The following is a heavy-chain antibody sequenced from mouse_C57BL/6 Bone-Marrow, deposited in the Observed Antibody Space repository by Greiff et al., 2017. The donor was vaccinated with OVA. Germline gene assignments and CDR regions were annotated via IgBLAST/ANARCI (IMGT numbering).Heavy chain of an antibody. CDR1: GYAFTNYL. V-gene: IGHV1-54*01. J-gene: IGHJ4*01. Sequence: QVQLLQSGAELVRPGTSVKVSCKASGYAFTNYLIEWVQQRPGKGLEWIGVINPGSGGTNYNEKFKGKATLSAAKSSSTAYMQLSSLTSEDSAVYFCARMYYGSSYRNAMDYWGQGTSVTVSS. CDR2: INPGSGGT. D-gene: IGHD1-1*01. CDR3: ARMYYGSSYRNAMDY.